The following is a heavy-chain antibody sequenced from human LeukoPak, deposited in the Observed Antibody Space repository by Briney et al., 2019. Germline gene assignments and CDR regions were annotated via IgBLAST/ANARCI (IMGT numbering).Heavy chain of an antibody. CDR1: GFTFSSYA. J-gene: IGHJ4*02. Sequence: GGSLRLSCAAYGFTFSSYAMSWVRQAPGKGLEWVSTISGSSGDTYYADSVKGRFTISRDNSKNTLYLQMNSLRAEDTAVYYCASGRITMRVSLDYWGQGTLVTVSS. V-gene: IGHV3-23*01. CDR3: ASGRITMRVSLDY. D-gene: IGHD3-22*01. CDR2: ISGSSGDT.